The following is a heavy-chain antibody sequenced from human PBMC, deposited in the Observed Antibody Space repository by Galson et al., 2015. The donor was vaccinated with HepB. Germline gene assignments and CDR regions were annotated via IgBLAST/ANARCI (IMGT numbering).Heavy chain of an antibody. V-gene: IGHV5-10-1*01. CDR3: FTVTRYYFDY. CDR2: IDPSDSYT. D-gene: IGHD4-17*01. CDR1: GYSFTSYW. J-gene: IGHJ4*02. Sequence: QSGAEVKKPGESLRISCKGSGYSFTSYWVSWVRQMPGKGLEWMGRIDPSDSYTNYSPSFQGHVTISADKSISTAYLQWSSLKASDTAMYYCFTVTRYYFDYWGQGTLVTVSS.